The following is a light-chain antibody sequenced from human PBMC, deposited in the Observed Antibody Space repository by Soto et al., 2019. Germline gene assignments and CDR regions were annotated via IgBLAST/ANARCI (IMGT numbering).Light chain of an antibody. V-gene: IGLV2-11*01. J-gene: IGLJ3*02. Sequence: QSALTQPRSVPGSPGQSVTISCTGTSSDVGSYKYVSWYQHHPGKAPKLMIFDVNKRPSGVPDRFSGSNSGNAASLTISGLQPEDEADYFCCSFVDSDTVLFGGGTKLTVL. CDR1: SSDVGSYKY. CDR2: DVN. CDR3: CSFVDSDTVL.